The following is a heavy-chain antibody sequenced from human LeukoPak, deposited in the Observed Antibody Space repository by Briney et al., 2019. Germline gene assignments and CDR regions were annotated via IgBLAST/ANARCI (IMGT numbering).Heavy chain of an antibody. D-gene: IGHD3-22*01. CDR3: ARLPYYYDSSGYYYFSFDY. V-gene: IGHV4-34*01. CDR2: INHSGST. CDR1: GGSFSGYY. Sequence: SETLSLTCAVYGGSFSGYYWSWIRQPPGKGLEWIGEINHSGSTDYNPSLKSRVTISVDTSKNQFSLKLSSVTAADTAVYYCARLPYYYDSSGYYYFSFDYWGQGTLVTVSS. J-gene: IGHJ4*02.